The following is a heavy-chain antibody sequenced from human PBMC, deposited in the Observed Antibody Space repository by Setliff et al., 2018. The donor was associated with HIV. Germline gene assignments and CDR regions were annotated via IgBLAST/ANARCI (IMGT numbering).Heavy chain of an antibody. CDR2: INPSGAST. Sequence: ASVKVSCKASGYIFSGYYLHWVRQAPGQGLEWMGMINPSGASTSYAQRFQGRVTMTRDTSTSTVYMELSSLRSEDTAMYYCAREYYRSGGYYSGWKYYYMDVWGKGTTVTVSS. CDR1: GYIFSGYY. CDR3: AREYYRSGGYYSGWKYYYMDV. J-gene: IGHJ6*03. D-gene: IGHD2-15*01. V-gene: IGHV1-46*01.